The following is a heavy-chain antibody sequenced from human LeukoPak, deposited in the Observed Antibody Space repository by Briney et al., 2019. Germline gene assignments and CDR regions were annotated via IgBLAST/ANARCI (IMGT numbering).Heavy chain of an antibody. V-gene: IGHV4-59*01. Sequence: SETLSLTCTVSGGSISSYYWSWIRQPPGKGLEWIGYIYYSGSTNYNPSLKSRVTISVDTSKNQFSLKLSSVTAADTAVYCCARAAWFGADWFDPWGQGTLVTVSS. CDR1: GGSISSYY. J-gene: IGHJ5*02. D-gene: IGHD3-10*01. CDR3: ARAAWFGADWFDP. CDR2: IYYSGST.